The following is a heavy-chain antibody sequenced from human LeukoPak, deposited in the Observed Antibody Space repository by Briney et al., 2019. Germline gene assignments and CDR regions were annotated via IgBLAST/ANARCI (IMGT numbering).Heavy chain of an antibody. V-gene: IGHV4-34*01. CDR1: GFTFTSHG. CDR3: ARGRRKPYYYYYMDV. J-gene: IGHJ6*03. CDR2: INHSGST. Sequence: GSLRLSCAASGFTFTSHGMHWIRQPPGKGLEWIGEINHSGSTNYNPSLKSRVTISVDTSKNQFSLKLSSVTAADTAVYYCARGRRKPYYYYYMDVWGKGTTVTVSS.